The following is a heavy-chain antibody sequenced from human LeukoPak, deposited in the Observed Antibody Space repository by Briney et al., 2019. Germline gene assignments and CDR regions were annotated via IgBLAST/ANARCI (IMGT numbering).Heavy chain of an antibody. V-gene: IGHV3-21*01. J-gene: IGHJ3*02. CDR2: ISGSSSYI. Sequence: GGSLRLSCAASGFTFSSYSMNWVRQAPGKGLEWVSSISGSSSYIYYADSVKGRFTISRDNAKNSLYLQMNSLRAEDTAVYYCARPRTTVTTARAFDIWGQGTMVTVSS. D-gene: IGHD4-17*01. CDR1: GFTFSSYS. CDR3: ARPRTTVTTARAFDI.